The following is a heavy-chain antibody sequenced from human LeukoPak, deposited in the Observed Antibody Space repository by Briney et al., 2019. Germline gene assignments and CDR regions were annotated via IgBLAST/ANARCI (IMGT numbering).Heavy chain of an antibody. D-gene: IGHD3-9*01. CDR3: ASPFDWLKGEPAPFDP. CDR2: ISSSGSTI. Sequence: PGGSLRLSCAASGFTFSSYEMNWVRQAPGKGLEWVSYISSSGSTIYYADSVKGRFTISRDNAKNSLYLQMNSLRAEDTAVYYCASPFDWLKGEPAPFDPWGQGTLVTVSS. V-gene: IGHV3-48*03. CDR1: GFTFSSYE. J-gene: IGHJ5*02.